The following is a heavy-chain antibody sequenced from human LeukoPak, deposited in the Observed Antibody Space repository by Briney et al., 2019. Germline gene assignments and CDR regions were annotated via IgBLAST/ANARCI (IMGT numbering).Heavy chain of an antibody. CDR3: AKPRRGFGEFMLDY. Sequence: GGSLRLSCAASGFTFSSYAMSWVRQAPGKGLEWVSAISGSGGSTYYADPVKGRFTISRDNSKNTLYLQMNSLRAEDTAVYYCAKPRRGFGEFMLDYWGQGTLVTVSS. CDR2: ISGSGGST. J-gene: IGHJ4*02. V-gene: IGHV3-23*01. CDR1: GFTFSSYA. D-gene: IGHD3-10*01.